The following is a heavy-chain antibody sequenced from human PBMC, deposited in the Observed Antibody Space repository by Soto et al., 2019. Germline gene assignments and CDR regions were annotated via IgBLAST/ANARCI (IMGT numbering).Heavy chain of an antibody. CDR3: ARGYGRLDP. CDR1: GGSFSCYY. J-gene: IGHJ5*02. V-gene: IGHV4-34*01. Sequence: SETLSLTCAVYGGSFSCYYWSWIRQPPGKGLEWIGEINHSGSTNYNPSLKSRVTISVDTSKNQFSLKLSSVTAADTAVYYCARGYGRLDPWGQGTLVTVSS. D-gene: IGHD4-17*01. CDR2: INHSGST.